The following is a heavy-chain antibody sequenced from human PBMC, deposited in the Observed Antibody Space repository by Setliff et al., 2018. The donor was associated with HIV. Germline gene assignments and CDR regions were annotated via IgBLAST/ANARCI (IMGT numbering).Heavy chain of an antibody. CDR3: ARHSPNVGVRGDAFDI. Sequence: SETLSLTCTVSGDSISGNYYWAWIRQPPGKGLEWIGYIHYSGATNYNPSLKSRVTISLDTSRTQFSLRLSSVTAADTAVYYCARHSPNVGVRGDAFDIWGQGTVVTVSS. CDR2: IHYSGAT. CDR1: GDSISGNYY. V-gene: IGHV4-59*08. D-gene: IGHD2-8*01. J-gene: IGHJ3*02.